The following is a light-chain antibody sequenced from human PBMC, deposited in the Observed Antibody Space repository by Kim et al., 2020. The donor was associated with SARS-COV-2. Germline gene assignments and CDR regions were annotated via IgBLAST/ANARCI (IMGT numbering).Light chain of an antibody. Sequence: QSALTQPASVSGSPGQSITISCTGTSSDVGSYNLVSWYQQHPGKAPKLMIYEVSKRPSGVSNRFSGSKSGNTASLTISGLQAEDEADYYCCSYAGSSTYVFGTATEVTVL. CDR3: CSYAGSSTYV. V-gene: IGLV2-23*02. J-gene: IGLJ1*01. CDR2: EVS. CDR1: SSDVGSYNL.